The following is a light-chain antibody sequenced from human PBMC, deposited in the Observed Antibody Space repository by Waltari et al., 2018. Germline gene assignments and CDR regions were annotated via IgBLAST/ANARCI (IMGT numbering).Light chain of an antibody. J-gene: IGLJ2*01. V-gene: IGLV1-51*01. Sequence: QSVLTQPPSVSAAPGQQVTISCSGSSPNIGNYHVSWYHQLPGAAPKLLIYDNNKRPSGIPDRFPASKSGTSATLGITGLQIGDEADYYCATWDNSLSEVVFGGGTKLTVL. CDR1: SPNIGNYH. CDR2: DNN. CDR3: ATWDNSLSEVV.